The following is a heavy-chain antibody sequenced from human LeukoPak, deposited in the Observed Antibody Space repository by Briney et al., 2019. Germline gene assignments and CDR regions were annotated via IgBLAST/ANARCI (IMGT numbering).Heavy chain of an antibody. Sequence: GGSLRLSCVASGLSFSNHGIHWVRQAPGKGLEWVAVISYDGGNKYYGASVKGRFTISRDNSKNTLYLQMNSLRGEDTAVYYCTKDLNRVITGTTRGMDVWGQGTTVTVSS. V-gene: IGHV3-30*18. D-gene: IGHD1-7*01. J-gene: IGHJ6*02. CDR1: GLSFSNHG. CDR2: ISYDGGNK. CDR3: TKDLNRVITGTTRGMDV.